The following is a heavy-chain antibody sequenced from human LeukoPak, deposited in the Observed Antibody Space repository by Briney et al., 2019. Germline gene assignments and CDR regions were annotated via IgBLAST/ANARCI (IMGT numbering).Heavy chain of an antibody. CDR2: ISGSGGST. J-gene: IGHJ4*02. CDR1: GFTFSSYA. V-gene: IGHV3-23*01. D-gene: IGHD3-22*01. Sequence: GGSLRLSCAASGFTFSSYAMSWVRQAPGKGLEWVSAISGSGGSTYYADSVKGRFTISRDNSKNTLYLQMNSLRAEDTAVYYRAKVSSDSSGYTLFDYWGQGTLVTVSS. CDR3: AKVSSDSSGYTLFDY.